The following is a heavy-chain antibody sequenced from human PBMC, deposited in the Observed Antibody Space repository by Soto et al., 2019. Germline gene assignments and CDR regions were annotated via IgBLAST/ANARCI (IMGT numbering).Heavy chain of an antibody. CDR1: GGSISSYY. J-gene: IGHJ6*02. CDR3: ARDRGPFGEGYGMDV. V-gene: IGHV4-59*01. CDR2: IYYSGST. Sequence: SETLSLTCTVSGGSISSYYWSWIRQPPGKGLEWIGYIYYSGSTNYNPSLKSRVTISVDTSKNQFSLKLSSVTAADTAVYYCARDRGPFGEGYGMDVWGQGTTVTVSS. D-gene: IGHD3-10*01.